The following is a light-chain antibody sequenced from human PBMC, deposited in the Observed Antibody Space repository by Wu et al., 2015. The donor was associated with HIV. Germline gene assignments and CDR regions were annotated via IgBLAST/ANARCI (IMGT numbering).Light chain of an antibody. V-gene: IGKV3-20*01. J-gene: IGKJ2*01. CDR2: GAP. CDR1: QSVGSNF. CDR3: QQYGDSPPYT. Sequence: EIVLIQSPVTLSLSPGERATLSCRASQSVGSNFLAWYQQKPGQAPRLVIFGAPNRATGIPDRFSGSGSGTDFTLTIDRLETEDFAVYYCQQYGDSPPYTFGQGTKLEFK.